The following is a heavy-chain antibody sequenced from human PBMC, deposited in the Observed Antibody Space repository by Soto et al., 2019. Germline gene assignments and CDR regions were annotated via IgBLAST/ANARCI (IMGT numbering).Heavy chain of an antibody. V-gene: IGHV1-69*13. D-gene: IGHD3-9*01. J-gene: IGHJ6*02. CDR3: AIDSSKKRYFDWLLPHYYSYGMDV. CDR2: IIPIFGTA. Sequence: SVKVSCKASGGTFGSYASSWVRQAPGQGLEWMGGIIPIFGTANYAQKFQGRVTITADESTSTAYMELSSLRSEDTAVYYCAIDSSKKRYFDWLLPHYYSYGMDVCGRGTTVAVCS. CDR1: GGTFGSYA.